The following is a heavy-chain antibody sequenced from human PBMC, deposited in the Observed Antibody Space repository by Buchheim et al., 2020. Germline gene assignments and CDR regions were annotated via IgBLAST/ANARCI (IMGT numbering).Heavy chain of an antibody. CDR3: ARDYLYGDLYYFDY. J-gene: IGHJ4*02. D-gene: IGHD4-17*01. V-gene: IGHV3-33*01. Sequence: QVQLVESGGGVVQPGRSLRLSCAASGFTFSSYGMHWVRQAPGKGLEWVAVIWYDGSNKYYADSVKGRFTISRDNFKNTLYLQMNSLRAEDTAVYYCARDYLYGDLYYFDYWGQGTL. CDR2: IWYDGSNK. CDR1: GFTFSSYG.